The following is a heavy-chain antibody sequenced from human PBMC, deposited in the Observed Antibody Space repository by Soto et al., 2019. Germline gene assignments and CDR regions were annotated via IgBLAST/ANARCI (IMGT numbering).Heavy chain of an antibody. CDR3: ARGPPGSGPTTGRFDY. Sequence: ASVKVSCKASGYTFTSYGISWVRQAPGQGLEWMGWISAYNGNTNYAQKLQGRVTMTTDTSTSTAYMELRSLRSDDTAVYYCARGPPGSGPTTGRFDYWGQGTLVTVSS. CDR2: ISAYNGNT. D-gene: IGHD5-12*01. J-gene: IGHJ4*02. CDR1: GYTFTSYG. V-gene: IGHV1-18*01.